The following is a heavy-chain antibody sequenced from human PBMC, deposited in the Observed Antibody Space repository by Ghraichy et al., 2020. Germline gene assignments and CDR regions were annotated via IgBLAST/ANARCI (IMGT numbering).Heavy chain of an antibody. CDR3: ARGQEYYYDGYYYYGMDV. D-gene: IGHD3-22*01. Sequence: SETLSLTCAVYGGSFSGYYWSWIRQPPGKGLEWIGEINHSGSTNYNPSLKSRVTISVDTSKNQFSLKLSSVTAADTAVYYCARGQEYYYDGYYYYGMDVWGQGTTVTVSS. J-gene: IGHJ6*02. CDR2: INHSGST. CDR1: GGSFSGYY. V-gene: IGHV4-34*01.